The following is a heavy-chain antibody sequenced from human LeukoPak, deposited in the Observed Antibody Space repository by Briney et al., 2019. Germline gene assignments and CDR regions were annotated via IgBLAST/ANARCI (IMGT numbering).Heavy chain of an antibody. J-gene: IGHJ4*02. V-gene: IGHV4-4*02. CDR3: ARGDSYGEY. Sequence: PSETLSLTCTVSRGSINSPNWWTWVRQPPGKGLEWIGEVYHTGSTSYNPSLMSRLTISLDTSRNQFSLKLSSVTAADTAVYYCARGDSYGEYWGQGTLVTVSS. D-gene: IGHD5-18*01. CDR1: RGSINSPNW. CDR2: VYHTGST.